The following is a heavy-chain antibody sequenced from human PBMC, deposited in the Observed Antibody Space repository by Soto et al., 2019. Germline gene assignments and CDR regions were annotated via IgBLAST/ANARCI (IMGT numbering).Heavy chain of an antibody. D-gene: IGHD1-26*01. CDR1: GYAFTTSA. CDR3: ARASGRSKLLPFYFDP. Sequence: QVHLVQSGAKVQKPGASVRISCQASGYAFTTSAIHWVRQAPGQSLEWMGWINPATGDTKYSQNVRGRVTFALDTSATTAYMDLRSLASHDTAVYYCARASGRSKLLPFYFDPWGQGTQVTVSS. CDR2: INPATGDT. V-gene: IGHV1-3*01. J-gene: IGHJ5*02.